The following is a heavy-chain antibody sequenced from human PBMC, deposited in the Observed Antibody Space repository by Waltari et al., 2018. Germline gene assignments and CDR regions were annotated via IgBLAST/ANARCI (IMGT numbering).Heavy chain of an antibody. CDR3: ARASTNYYDSSGYYWDIHYFDY. CDR2: INHSGST. CDR1: GGSFRGYY. D-gene: IGHD3-22*01. V-gene: IGHV4-34*01. Sequence: QVQLQQWGAGLFKPSETLSLTCAVYGGSFRGYYWSCIRPPPGKGLEWIGEINHSGSTNYNPSLKSRVTISVDTSKNQFSLKLSSVTAADTAVYYCARASTNYYDSSGYYWDIHYFDYWGQGTLVTVSS. J-gene: IGHJ4*02.